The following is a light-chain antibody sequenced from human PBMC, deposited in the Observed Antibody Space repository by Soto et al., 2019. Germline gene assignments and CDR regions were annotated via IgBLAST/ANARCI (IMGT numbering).Light chain of an antibody. V-gene: IGKV3-11*01. J-gene: IGKJ5*01. CDR2: GAS. CDR3: QQRSNWPPMIT. Sequence: VLTQSPATLSLSPGESATLSCRASQSVRSYLAWYQQKPGQAPRLLIYGASTRATGIPARFSGSVSETDFTRTISSLQPQEFAGYYCQQRSNWPPMITFCQGTRLENK. CDR1: QSVRSY.